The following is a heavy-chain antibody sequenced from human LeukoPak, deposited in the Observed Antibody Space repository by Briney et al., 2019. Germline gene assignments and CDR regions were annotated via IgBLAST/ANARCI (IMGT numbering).Heavy chain of an antibody. D-gene: IGHD2-2*02. CDR1: GFTVSSNY. V-gene: IGHV3-53*01. CDR2: IYSGGST. CDR3: ASGGYCSSTSCYRNRAFDI. Sequence: GGSLRLSCAASGFTVSSNYMSWVRRAPGKGLEWVSVIYSGGSTYYADSVKGRFTISRDNSKNTLYLQMNSLRAEDTAVYYCASGGYCSSTSCYRNRAFDIWGRGTMVTVSS. J-gene: IGHJ3*02.